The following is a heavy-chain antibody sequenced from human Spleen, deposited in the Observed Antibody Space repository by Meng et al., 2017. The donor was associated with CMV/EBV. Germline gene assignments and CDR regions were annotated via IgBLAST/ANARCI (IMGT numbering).Heavy chain of an antibody. D-gene: IGHD3-3*01. CDR1: GGSISSYY. V-gene: IGHV4-59*01. CDR3: ARGPLYDLGSPFDP. CDR2: IYYSGTT. J-gene: IGHJ5*02. Sequence: TVSGGSISSYYWSWIRQPPGKGLEWIGYIYYSGTTNYNPSLKSRVTISVDTSKNQFSLKLRSVTAADTAVYYCARGPLYDLGSPFDPWGQGTLVTVSS.